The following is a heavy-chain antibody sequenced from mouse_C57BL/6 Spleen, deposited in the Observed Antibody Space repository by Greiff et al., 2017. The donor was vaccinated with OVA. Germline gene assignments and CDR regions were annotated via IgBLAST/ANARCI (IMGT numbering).Heavy chain of an antibody. V-gene: IGHV1-69*01. CDR3: ARNWENYFDY. CDR1: GYTFTSYW. CDR2: IDPSDSYT. Sequence: QVQLKQPGAELVMPGASVKLSCKASGYTFTSYWMHWVKQRPGQGLEWIGEIDPSDSYTNYNQKFKGKSTLTVDKSSSTAYMQLSSLTSEDSAVYYCARNWENYFDYWGKGTTLTVAS. D-gene: IGHD4-1*01. J-gene: IGHJ2*01.